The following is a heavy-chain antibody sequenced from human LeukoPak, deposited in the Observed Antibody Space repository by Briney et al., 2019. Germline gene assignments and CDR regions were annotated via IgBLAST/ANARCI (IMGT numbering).Heavy chain of an antibody. D-gene: IGHD1-1*01. CDR1: GGSISSYY. CDR3: ASRNWNDGGYFDY. J-gene: IGHJ4*02. Sequence: SETLSLTCTVSGGSISSYYWSWIRQPPGKGLEWIGYIYYSGSTNYNPSLKSRVTISVDTSKDQFSLKLSSVTAADTAVYYCASRNWNDGGYFDYWGQGTLVTVSS. CDR2: IYYSGST. V-gene: IGHV4-59*08.